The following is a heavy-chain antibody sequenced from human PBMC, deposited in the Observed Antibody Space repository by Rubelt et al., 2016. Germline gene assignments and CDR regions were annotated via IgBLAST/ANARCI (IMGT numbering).Heavy chain of an antibody. CDR3: ARDGSEWSRDY. CDR2: IGTRPDII. Sequence: SGGGLVQPGRSLRLSCAVSGFTFSTTHMNWVRQAPGKGLEWVSYIGTRPDIIYYADSVKGRFTIFRDNAKNSLYLQMDNLRVEDTAMYFCARDGSEWSRDYWGQGTLVTVSS. V-gene: IGHV3-48*04. CDR1: GFTFSTTH. J-gene: IGHJ4*02. D-gene: IGHD3-3*01.